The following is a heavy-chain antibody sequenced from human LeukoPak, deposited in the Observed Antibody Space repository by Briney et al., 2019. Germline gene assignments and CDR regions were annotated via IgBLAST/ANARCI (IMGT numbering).Heavy chain of an antibody. J-gene: IGHJ4*02. V-gene: IGHV4-59*08. CDR2: IYYSGST. CDR1: GGSISSYY. D-gene: IGHD6-19*01. Sequence: SETLSLTCSVSGGSISSYYWSWIRQPPGKGLEWIGYIYYSGSTNYNPSLKSRVTISVDTSKNQFSLKLSSVTAADTAVYYCARWYSSGWAFDYWGQGTLVTVSS. CDR3: ARWYSSGWAFDY.